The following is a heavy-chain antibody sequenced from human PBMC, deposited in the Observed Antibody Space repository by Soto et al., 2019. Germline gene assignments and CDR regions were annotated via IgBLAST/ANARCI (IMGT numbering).Heavy chain of an antibody. J-gene: IGHJ6*02. CDR1: GFTFSSYG. CDR2: IWYDGSNK. D-gene: IGHD4-17*01. V-gene: IGHV3-33*01. CDR3: ARAMDHHTVDYYYGMDV. Sequence: GGSLRLSCAASGFTFSSYGVHWVRQAPGKGLEGVAVIWYDGSNKYYADSVKGRFTISRDNSKNTLYLQMNSLRAEDTAVYYCARAMDHHTVDYYYGMDVWGQGTTVTVSS.